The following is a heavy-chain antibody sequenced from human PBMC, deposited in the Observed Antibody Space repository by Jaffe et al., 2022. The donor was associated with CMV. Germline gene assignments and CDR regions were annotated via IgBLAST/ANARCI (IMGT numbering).Heavy chain of an antibody. V-gene: IGHV3-23*01. CDR3: AAGDFWSGFLVDYYYYYGMDV. Sequence: EVQLLESGGGLVQPGGSLRLSCAASGFTFSSYAMSWVRQAPGKGLEWVSAISGSGGSTYYADSVKGRFTISRDNSKNTLYLQMNSLRAEDTAVYYCAAGDFWSGFLVDYYYYYGMDVWGQGTTVTVSS. J-gene: IGHJ6*02. CDR1: GFTFSSYA. D-gene: IGHD3-3*01. CDR2: ISGSGGST.